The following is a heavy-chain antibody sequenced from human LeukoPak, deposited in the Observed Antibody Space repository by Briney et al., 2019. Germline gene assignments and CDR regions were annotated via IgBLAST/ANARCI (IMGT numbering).Heavy chain of an antibody. CDR2: IYYSGST. CDR1: GGSISSSSYY. Sequence: PSETLSLTCTVSGGSISSSSYYWGWIRQPPGKGLEWIGSIYYSGSTYYNPSLKSRVTISVDTSKNQFSLKLSSVTAADAAVYYCARDSPSGAGTDWFDPWGQGTLVTVSS. V-gene: IGHV4-39*07. CDR3: ARDSPSGAGTDWFDP. J-gene: IGHJ5*02. D-gene: IGHD6-19*01.